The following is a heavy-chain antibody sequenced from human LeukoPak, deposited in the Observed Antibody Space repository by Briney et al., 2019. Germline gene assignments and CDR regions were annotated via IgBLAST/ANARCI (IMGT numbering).Heavy chain of an antibody. J-gene: IGHJ4*02. CDR2: IYYSGST. CDR1: GGSISSYY. D-gene: IGHD6-19*01. Sequence: SETLSLTCTVSGGSISSYYWSWIRQPPGKGLEWIGYIYYSGSTNYNPSLKSRVTISVDTSKNQFSLKLSSVTAADTAVYYCARGGRSSGHDYWGQGTLATVSS. CDR3: ARGGRSSGHDY. V-gene: IGHV4-59*01.